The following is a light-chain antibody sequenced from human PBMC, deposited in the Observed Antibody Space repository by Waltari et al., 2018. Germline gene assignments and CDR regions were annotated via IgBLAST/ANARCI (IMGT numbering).Light chain of an antibody. V-gene: IGKV1-5*03. CDR1: QRISTW. Sequence: DIQMTQSPSILSASVGDTVTITCRTSQRISTWLDWYQQKPGKAPKLLISKASILESGVPSRFSGSGSGTEFTLTINSLQPDDFATFYCQHYNNYPPTFGGGTKVEIK. CDR3: QHYNNYPPT. CDR2: KAS. J-gene: IGKJ4*01.